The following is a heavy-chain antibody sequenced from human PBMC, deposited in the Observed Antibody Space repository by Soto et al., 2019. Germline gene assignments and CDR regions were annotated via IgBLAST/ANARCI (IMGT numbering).Heavy chain of an antibody. CDR2: IYYSGST. J-gene: IGHJ3*02. CDR1: GGSISSYY. V-gene: IGHV4-59*01. Sequence: SETLSLTCTVSGGSISSYYWSWIRQPPGKGLEWTGYIYYSGSTNYNPSLKSRVTISVDTSKNQFSLKLSSVTAADTAVYYCARSGELLLWLDDAFRVRAFAIWGQGTMVTVSS. D-gene: IGHD1-26*01. CDR3: ARSGELLLWLDDAFRVRAFAI.